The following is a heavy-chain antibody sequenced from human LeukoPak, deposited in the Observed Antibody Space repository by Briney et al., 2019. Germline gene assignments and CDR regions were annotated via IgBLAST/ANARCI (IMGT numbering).Heavy chain of an antibody. J-gene: IGHJ3*02. Sequence: SETLSLTCAVSGYSISSGYYWGWIRQPPGKGLGGIGSIYHSGSTYYNPSLKSRVTISVDTSKNQFSLKLSSVTAADTAVYYCARHGGYCSSTSCYAHGAFDIWGQGTMVTVSS. CDR2: IYHSGST. CDR1: GYSISSGYY. V-gene: IGHV4-38-2*01. D-gene: IGHD2-2*01. CDR3: ARHGGYCSSTSCYAHGAFDI.